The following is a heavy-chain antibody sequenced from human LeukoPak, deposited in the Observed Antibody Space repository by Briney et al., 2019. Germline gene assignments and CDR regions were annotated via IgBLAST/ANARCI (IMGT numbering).Heavy chain of an antibody. D-gene: IGHD4-17*01. V-gene: IGHV4-39*07. CDR3: ASLTTVTTDYYYYYMDV. Sequence: KPSETLSLTCTVSGGSISSSSYYWGWIRQPPGKGLEWTGSIYYSGSTYYNPSLKSRVTISVDTSKNQFSLKLSSVTAADTAVYYCASLTTVTTDYYYYYMDVWGKGTTVTVSS. CDR2: IYYSGST. J-gene: IGHJ6*03. CDR1: GGSISSSSYY.